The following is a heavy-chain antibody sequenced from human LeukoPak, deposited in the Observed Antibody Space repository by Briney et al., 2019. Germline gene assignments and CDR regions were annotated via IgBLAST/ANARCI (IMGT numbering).Heavy chain of an antibody. V-gene: IGHV4-34*01. CDR3: ARAVLRGGKKYYFDY. D-gene: IGHD3-10*01. CDR1: GGSFSGYY. CDR2: IHHSGST. Sequence: PSETLSLTCAVYGGSFSGYYWSWIRQPPGKGLEWIGEIHHSGSTNYNPSLKSRVTISVDTSKNQFSLKLSSVTAADTAVYYCARAVLRGGKKYYFDYWGQGTLVTVSS. J-gene: IGHJ4*02.